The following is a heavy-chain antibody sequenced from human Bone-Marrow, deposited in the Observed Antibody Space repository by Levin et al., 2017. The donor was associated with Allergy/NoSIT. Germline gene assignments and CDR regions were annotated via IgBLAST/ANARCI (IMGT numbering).Heavy chain of an antibody. J-gene: IGHJ5*02. Sequence: GGSLRLSCAASGFTFSSYGMHWVRQAPGKGLEWVAVIWYDGSNKYYADSVKGRFTISRDNSKNTLYLQMNSLRAEDTAVYYCARETGYSSSWDPWGQGTLVTVSS. D-gene: IGHD6-13*01. CDR2: IWYDGSNK. CDR3: ARETGYSSSWDP. V-gene: IGHV3-33*01. CDR1: GFTFSSYG.